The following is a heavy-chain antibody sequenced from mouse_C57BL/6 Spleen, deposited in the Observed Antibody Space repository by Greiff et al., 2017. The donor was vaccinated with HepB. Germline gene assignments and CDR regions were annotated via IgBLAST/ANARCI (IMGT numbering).Heavy chain of an antibody. CDR3: ARHDDYDEYYAMDY. CDR2: IWSDGST. CDR1: GFSLTSYG. V-gene: IGHV2-6-1*01. Sequence: VKLQESGPGLVAPSQSLSITCTVSGFSLTSYGVHWVRQPPGKGLEWLVVIWSDGSTTYNSALKSRLSISKDNSKSQVFLKMNSLQTDDTAMYYCARHDDYDEYYAMDYWGQGTSVTVSS. J-gene: IGHJ4*01. D-gene: IGHD2-4*01.